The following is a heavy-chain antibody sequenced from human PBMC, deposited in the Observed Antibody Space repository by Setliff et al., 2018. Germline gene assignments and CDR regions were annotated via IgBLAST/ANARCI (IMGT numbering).Heavy chain of an antibody. V-gene: IGHV4-39*01. CDR2: INYSGFT. CDR1: GDSISSSSYY. CDR3: ARLPGYCNGGNCYGYYTFDI. Sequence: NPSETLSLTCSVSGDSISSSSYYWGWIRQPPGKGLEWIGSINYSGFTYYSPSLKSRVIVSVDTSKNQFSLKLSSVTAADTAVYYCARLPGYCNGGNCYGYYTFDIWGQGTMVTVSS. J-gene: IGHJ3*02. D-gene: IGHD2-15*01.